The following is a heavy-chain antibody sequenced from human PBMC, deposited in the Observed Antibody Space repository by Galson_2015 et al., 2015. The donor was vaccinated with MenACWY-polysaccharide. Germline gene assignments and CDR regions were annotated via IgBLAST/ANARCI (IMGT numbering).Heavy chain of an antibody. J-gene: IGHJ4*02. CDR2: IGGSGSNT. V-gene: IGHV3-23*01. CDR3: ARVRYSTGKYRFDY. CDR1: GFTFSNYA. Sequence: SLRLSCAASGFTFSNYAMSWVRQAPGKGLEWVSTIGGSGSNTHYADSVKGRFTVSRDNSKSTLSLQMNSLRAEDTAVYYCARVRYSTGKYRFDYWGQGTLVAVSS. D-gene: IGHD5-18*01.